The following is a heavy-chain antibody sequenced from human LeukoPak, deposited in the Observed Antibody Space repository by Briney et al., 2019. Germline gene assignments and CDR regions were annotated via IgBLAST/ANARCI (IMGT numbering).Heavy chain of an antibody. Sequence: PGGSLRLSCIASGFTFSNYAMSWVRQAPGKGLEWVSVINGSGGTTYYADSVRGRFTLSRDNSKNTLYLQIKALRAEDTAVYYCAKVDRNIIRIYFFDYWGQGTLVTVSS. D-gene: IGHD3-9*01. J-gene: IGHJ4*02. CDR3: AKVDRNIIRIYFFDY. V-gene: IGHV3-23*01. CDR1: GFTFSNYA. CDR2: INGSGGTT.